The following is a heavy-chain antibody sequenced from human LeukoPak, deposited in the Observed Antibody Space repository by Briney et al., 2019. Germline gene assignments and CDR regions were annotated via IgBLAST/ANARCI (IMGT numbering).Heavy chain of an antibody. V-gene: IGHV3-30*02. CDR3: ATEGSESAFDI. CDR2: IPYDGSIK. D-gene: IGHD3-10*01. Sequence: GSLRLSCAASGFTFSRNGIHWVRQAPGKGLEWVAFIPYDGSIKYYADSVKGRFTISRDNSKNTLYLQMNSLRAEDTAVYFCATEGSESAFDIWGQGTMVTVSS. CDR1: GFTFSRNG. J-gene: IGHJ3*02.